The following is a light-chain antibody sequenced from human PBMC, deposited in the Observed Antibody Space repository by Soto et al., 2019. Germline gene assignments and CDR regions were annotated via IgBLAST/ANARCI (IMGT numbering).Light chain of an antibody. Sequence: AIRMTQSPSSFSASTGDRVTITCRASQGISSYLAWYQQKPGKAPKLLIYAASTLQSGVPSRFSGSGSGTDFTLTISCLQSEDFATYYCQQYYSYPGWTFGQGTKLEIK. J-gene: IGKJ2*02. CDR2: AAS. CDR1: QGISSY. V-gene: IGKV1-8*01. CDR3: QQYYSYPGWT.